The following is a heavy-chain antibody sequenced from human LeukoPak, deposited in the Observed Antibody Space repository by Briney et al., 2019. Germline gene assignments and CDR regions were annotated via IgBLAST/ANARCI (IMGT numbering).Heavy chain of an antibody. CDR2: ISGDGSSP. Sequence: GGSLRLSCAASGFTFSNYWMHWVRQAPGKGLVWVSRISGDGSSPRYADSVKGRFTISRDNAKNTLYLQMNSLRVEDTAVYYCTKEFYGDYLWGQGTLVTVSS. D-gene: IGHD4-17*01. V-gene: IGHV3-74*01. CDR3: TKEFYGDYL. CDR1: GFTFSNYW. J-gene: IGHJ4*02.